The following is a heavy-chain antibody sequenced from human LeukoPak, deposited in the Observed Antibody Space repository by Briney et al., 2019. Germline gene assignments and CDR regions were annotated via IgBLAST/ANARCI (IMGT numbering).Heavy chain of an antibody. J-gene: IGHJ5*02. CDR3: ARGSSSKYSSGWYGRIDP. CDR1: GGSFSGYY. D-gene: IGHD6-19*01. Sequence: SETLSLTCAVYGGSFSGYYWSWIRQPPGKGLEWIGEINRSGSTNYNPSLKSRVTISVDTSKNQFSLKLSSVTAADTAVYYCARGSSSKYSSGWYGRIDPWGQGTLVTVSS. CDR2: INRSGST. V-gene: IGHV4-34*01.